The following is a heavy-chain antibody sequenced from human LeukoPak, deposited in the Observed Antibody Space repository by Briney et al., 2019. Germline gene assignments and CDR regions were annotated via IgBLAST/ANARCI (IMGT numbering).Heavy chain of an antibody. D-gene: IGHD2-8*01. J-gene: IGHJ4*02. V-gene: IGHV1-2*02. CDR1: GYTLSDYY. Sequence: ASVKVSCKASGYTLSDYYVHWVRQAPGQGLEWMGMIKPNTGATKTAQKFQGRVTMTGDTSINTASMELTSLTSGDAAVYYCARVPIEWSNLYFDYWGQGTHVTVSS. CDR2: IKPNTGAT. CDR3: ARVPIEWSNLYFDY.